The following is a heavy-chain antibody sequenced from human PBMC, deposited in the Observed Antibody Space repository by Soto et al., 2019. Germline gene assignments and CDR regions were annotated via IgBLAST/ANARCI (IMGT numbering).Heavy chain of an antibody. CDR2: TSYSRST. D-gene: IGHD1-20*01. Sequence: QVQLQESGPGLVKPSQTLSLTCTVSGVSITSGGYYWTWIRQHPGKGLEWIGYTSYSRSTYYNPSLKSRLIISVDTSKNQFSLRLSSVTAADTAVYYCAASNWNYVDFWGQGTLVTVSS. CDR3: AASNWNYVDF. V-gene: IGHV4-31*03. CDR1: GVSITSGGYY. J-gene: IGHJ4*02.